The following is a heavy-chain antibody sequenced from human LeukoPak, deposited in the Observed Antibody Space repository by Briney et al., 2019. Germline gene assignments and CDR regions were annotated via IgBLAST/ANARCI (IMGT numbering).Heavy chain of an antibody. CDR3: AKSGSGYLRYYFDY. Sequence: SETLSLTCAVYGGSFSGYYWSWIRQPPGKGLEWIGEINHSGSTNYNPSLKSRVTISVDASKNQFSLKLSSVTAADTAVYYCAKSGSGYLRYYFDYWGQGTLVTVSS. D-gene: IGHD5-12*01. CDR2: INHSGST. J-gene: IGHJ4*02. CDR1: GGSFSGYY. V-gene: IGHV4-34*01.